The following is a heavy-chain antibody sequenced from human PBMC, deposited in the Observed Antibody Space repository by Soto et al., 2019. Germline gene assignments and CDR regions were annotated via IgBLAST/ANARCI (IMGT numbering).Heavy chain of an antibody. Sequence: GGSLRLSCVASGLTFSSWMSWVRQAPGKGLEWVAMTTQDGSGKHYVDSVKGRFTISRDSAKNSMYLQMNSLTVEDTAMYYCASLDTAMIKAAEYWGQGTLVTVSS. V-gene: IGHV3-7*01. CDR3: ASLDTAMIKAAEY. D-gene: IGHD5-18*01. CDR2: TTQDGSGK. CDR1: GLTFSSW. J-gene: IGHJ4*02.